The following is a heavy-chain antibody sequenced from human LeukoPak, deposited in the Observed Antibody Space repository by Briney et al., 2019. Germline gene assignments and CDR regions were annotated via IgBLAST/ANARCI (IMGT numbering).Heavy chain of an antibody. Sequence: ASVKVSCKVSGYTLTELSMHWVRQAPGKGLEWMGGFDPEDGETIYAQKFQGRVTMTRDTSISTAYMELSRLRSDDTAVYYCARDPKGVTLDYWGQGTLVTVSS. V-gene: IGHV1-24*01. J-gene: IGHJ4*02. CDR1: GYTLTELS. D-gene: IGHD5-18*01. CDR3: ARDPKGVTLDY. CDR2: FDPEDGET.